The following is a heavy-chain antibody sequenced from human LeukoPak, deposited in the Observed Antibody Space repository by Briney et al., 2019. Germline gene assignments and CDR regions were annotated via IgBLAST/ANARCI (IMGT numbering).Heavy chain of an antibody. D-gene: IGHD6-19*01. J-gene: IGHJ4*02. CDR3: ARGRSASYFEY. CDR1: GFTFSSYA. V-gene: IGHV3-30*04. Sequence: GGSLRLSCAASGFTFSSYAMHWVRQAPGKGLGWLAVISYDGANKYYADSVKGRFTISTDNSKNTLYLQMNSLRAEDTAVHYCARGRSASYFEYWGQGTLVTVSS. CDR2: ISYDGANK.